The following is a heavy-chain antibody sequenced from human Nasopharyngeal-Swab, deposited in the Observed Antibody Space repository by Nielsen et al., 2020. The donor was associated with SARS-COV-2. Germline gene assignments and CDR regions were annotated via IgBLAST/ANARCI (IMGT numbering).Heavy chain of an antibody. CDR3: AKVPTPYCGGDCYGDSFDY. Sequence: WIRQPPGKGLEWVSLISGDGGSTYYADSVKGRFTISRDNSKNSPYLQMNSLRTEDTALYYCAKVPTPYCGGDCYGDSFDYWGQGTLVTVSS. V-gene: IGHV3-43*02. D-gene: IGHD2-21*02. J-gene: IGHJ4*02. CDR2: ISGDGGST.